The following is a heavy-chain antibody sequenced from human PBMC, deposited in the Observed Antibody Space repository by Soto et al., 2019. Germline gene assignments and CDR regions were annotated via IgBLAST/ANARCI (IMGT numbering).Heavy chain of an antibody. J-gene: IGHJ6*02. CDR3: ARASSYGIYYYYYGMDV. CDR1: GFTFSSYD. CDR2: IGTAGDT. V-gene: IGHV3-13*01. D-gene: IGHD5-18*01. Sequence: WGSLRLSCAASGFTFSSYDIHFCRQATLKCLEWVSAIGTAGDTYYPGSVKGRFTISRENAKNSLYLQMNSLRAGDTAVYYCARASSYGIYYYYYGMDVWGQGTTVTVSS.